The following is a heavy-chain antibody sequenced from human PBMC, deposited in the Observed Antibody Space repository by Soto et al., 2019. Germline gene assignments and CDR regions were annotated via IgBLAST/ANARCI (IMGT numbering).Heavy chain of an antibody. D-gene: IGHD5-18*01. CDR3: AREGYSYGQGVY. J-gene: IGHJ4*02. Sequence: QVQLVQSGAEVKKPGASVKVSCKASGYTFTSYGISWVRQAPGQGLEWMGWISAYNGNTNYAQKLQGRVTMTTAKSTSTDYMELRSLRDDDTAVYYCAREGYSYGQGVYWGQGTLVTVSS. CDR1: GYTFTSYG. V-gene: IGHV1-18*01. CDR2: ISAYNGNT.